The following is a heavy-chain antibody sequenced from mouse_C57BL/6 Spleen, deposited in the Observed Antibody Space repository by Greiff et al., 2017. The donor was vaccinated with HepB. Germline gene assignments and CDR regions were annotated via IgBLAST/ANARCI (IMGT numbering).Heavy chain of an antibody. CDR1: GYTFTSYT. J-gene: IGHJ3*01. CDR2: INPSSGYT. Sequence: QVQLQQSGAELARPGASVKMSCKASGYTFTSYTMHWVKQRPGQGLEWIGYINPSSGYTKYNQKFKDKATLTADKSSSTAYMQLSSLTSEDSAVYYCARGDDGYPWFAYWGQGTLVTVSA. D-gene: IGHD2-3*01. V-gene: IGHV1-4*01. CDR3: ARGDDGYPWFAY.